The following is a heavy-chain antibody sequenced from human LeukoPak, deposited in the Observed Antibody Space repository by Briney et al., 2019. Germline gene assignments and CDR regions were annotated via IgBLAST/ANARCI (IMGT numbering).Heavy chain of an antibody. Sequence: GGSLRLSCAASGFTFSHYAIHWVRQAPGKGLEWVALILYDGSNEYYADSVKGRFTISRDNAKNTLYLQMNSLRAEDTAAYYCAKGGTTVVDYWGQEPWSPSPQ. CDR2: ILYDGSNE. D-gene: IGHD4-23*01. J-gene: IGHJ4*01. V-gene: IGHV3-30-3*01. CDR3: AKGGTTVVDY. CDR1: GFTFSHYA.